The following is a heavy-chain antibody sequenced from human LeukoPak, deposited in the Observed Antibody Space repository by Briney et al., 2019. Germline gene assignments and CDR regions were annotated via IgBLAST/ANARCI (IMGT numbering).Heavy chain of an antibody. D-gene: IGHD4-11*01. CDR1: GFTFSSYG. CDR3: AKERPDYSNYEGSALFDY. V-gene: IGHV3-23*01. Sequence: PGGSLRLSCAASGFTFSSYGMSWVRQAPGKGLEWVSAISGSGGSTYYADSVKGRFTISRDNSKNTLYLQMNSLRAEDTAVYYCAKERPDYSNYEGSALFDYWGQGTLVTVSS. CDR2: ISGSGGST. J-gene: IGHJ4*02.